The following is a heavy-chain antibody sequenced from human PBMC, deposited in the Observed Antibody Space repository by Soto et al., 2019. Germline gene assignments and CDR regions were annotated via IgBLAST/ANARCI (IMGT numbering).Heavy chain of an antibody. CDR3: ARDGRWLQFTFDS. CDR2: IYYSGST. D-gene: IGHD5-12*01. J-gene: IGHJ4*02. CDR1: GGSISSSSYY. Sequence: PSETLSLTCTVSGGSISSSSYYWGWIRQPPGKGLEWIGSIYYSGSTYYNPSLKSRVTISVDTSKSQFSLKLSSVTAADTSVYYCARDGRWLQFTFDSWGQGTLVTVSS. V-gene: IGHV4-39*02.